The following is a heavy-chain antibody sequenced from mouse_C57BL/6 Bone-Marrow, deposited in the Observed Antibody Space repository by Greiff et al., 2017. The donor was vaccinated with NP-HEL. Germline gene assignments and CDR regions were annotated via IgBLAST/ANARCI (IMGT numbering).Heavy chain of an antibody. Sequence: EVQLQQSGPELVKPGASVKIPCKASGYTFTDYNMDWVKQSHGKSLEWIGDINPNNGGTIYNQKFKGKATLTVDKSSSTAYMELRSLTSEDTAVYYCARSGYGNYEWYFDVWGTGTTVTVSS. D-gene: IGHD2-1*01. J-gene: IGHJ1*03. CDR1: GYTFTDYN. CDR2: INPNNGGT. V-gene: IGHV1-18*01. CDR3: ARSGYGNYEWYFDV.